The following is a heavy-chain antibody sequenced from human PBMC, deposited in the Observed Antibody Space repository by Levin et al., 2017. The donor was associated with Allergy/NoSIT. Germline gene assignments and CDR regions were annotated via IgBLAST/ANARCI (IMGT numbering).Heavy chain of an antibody. CDR1: GFSFNRHW. Sequence: RPGGSLRLSCVGSGFSFNRHWMHWVRQVPGKGLLWVSRANSDGSSTSYADSVKGRFTISRDNAKNTLYLQMNSLRTEDTAVYYCARINGAFWYFDLWGRGTLVTVSS. CDR2: ANSDGSST. V-gene: IGHV3-74*01. CDR3: ARINGAFWYFDL. J-gene: IGHJ2*01. D-gene: IGHD4-17*01.